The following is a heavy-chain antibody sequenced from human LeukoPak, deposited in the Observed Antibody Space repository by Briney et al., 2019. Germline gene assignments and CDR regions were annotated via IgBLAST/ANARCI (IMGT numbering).Heavy chain of an antibody. V-gene: IGHV4-59*08. D-gene: IGHD7-27*01. CDR2: IYYRGTT. CDR1: GGSMSGYY. J-gene: IGHJ4*02. Sequence: SETLSLTCTVSGGSMSGYYWSWMRQSPGMGLEWIAYIYYRGTTNYNPSLKSRVTISVDTSKNQFSLKLSSVTAADTAVYYCARHSAWGPFDCWGQGTLVTASS. CDR3: ARHSAWGPFDC.